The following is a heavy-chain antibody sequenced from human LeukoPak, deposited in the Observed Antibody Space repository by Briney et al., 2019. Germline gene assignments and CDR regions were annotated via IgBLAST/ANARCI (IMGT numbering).Heavy chain of an antibody. CDR2: KYYSGSA. D-gene: IGHD2-2*01. V-gene: IGHV4-31*03. CDR1: GVSVSDGRYY. Sequence: SETLSLTCNVSGVSVSDGRYYWTRIRQHPGKGLEWIGYKYYSGSAKYNPSLKSRLTISIDTSKNQFSLQLSSVTAADTATYYCATPYCSSTSCLDVFNVWGPGTRVTVSS. J-gene: IGHJ3*01. CDR3: ATPYCSSTSCLDVFNV.